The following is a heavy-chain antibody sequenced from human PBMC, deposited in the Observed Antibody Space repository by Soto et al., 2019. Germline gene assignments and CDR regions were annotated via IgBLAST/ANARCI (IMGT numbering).Heavy chain of an antibody. CDR3: AREAESPGYRSSWSLGLG. J-gene: IGHJ4*02. D-gene: IGHD6-13*01. CDR2: IIPIFGTA. V-gene: IGHV1-69*06. Sequence: SVEVSCKSTGGTLSSYAISWVRQAHGQGLEWMGGIIPIFGTANYAQKFQGRVTITADKSTSTAYMELSSLRSEDTAVYYCAREAESPGYRSSWSLGLGWGQGTLVTVSS. CDR1: GGTLSSYA.